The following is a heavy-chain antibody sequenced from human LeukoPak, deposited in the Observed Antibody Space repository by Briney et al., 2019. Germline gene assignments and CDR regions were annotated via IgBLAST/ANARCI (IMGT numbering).Heavy chain of an antibody. V-gene: IGHV1-69*13. CDR3: ARDITVATISNWFDP. CDR1: GGTFSSYA. Sequence: ASVKVSCKASGGTFSSYAISWVRQAPGQGLEWMGGIIPIFGTANYAQKFQGRVTITADESTSTAYMELSSLRSGDTAVYYCARDITVATISNWFDPWGQGTLVTVSS. CDR2: IIPIFGTA. J-gene: IGHJ5*02. D-gene: IGHD5-12*01.